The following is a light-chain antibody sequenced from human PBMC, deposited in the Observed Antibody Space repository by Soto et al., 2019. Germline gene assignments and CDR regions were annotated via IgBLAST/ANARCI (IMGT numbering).Light chain of an antibody. Sequence: QSVLTQPPSASGTPGQRVTISCSGSSSNIGSHTINWYQQLPGTAPKLLIYGNDQRPSGVPDRFSGSKSGTSASLAISGLQSEDGADYYCAAWDDRLSAYVFGTGTKVTVL. CDR3: AAWDDRLSAYV. V-gene: IGLV1-44*01. CDR1: SSNIGSHT. CDR2: GND. J-gene: IGLJ1*01.